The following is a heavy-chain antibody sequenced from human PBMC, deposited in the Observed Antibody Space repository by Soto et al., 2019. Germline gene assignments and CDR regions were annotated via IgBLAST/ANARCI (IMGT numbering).Heavy chain of an antibody. V-gene: IGHV3-74*01. J-gene: IGHJ4*02. CDR1: GFTFSSYG. CDR3: VRTSLVVAAATREDY. CDR2: INSEGSST. D-gene: IGHD2-15*01. Sequence: EVQLVESGGGLVQPGGSLRLSGAASGFTFSSYGMHWVRQAPGKGRLGVSRINSEGSSTSYADSVKGRFTISRDNAKNTLYLQMNSLRAEDTAVYYCVRTSLVVAAATREDYWGQGTLVTVSS.